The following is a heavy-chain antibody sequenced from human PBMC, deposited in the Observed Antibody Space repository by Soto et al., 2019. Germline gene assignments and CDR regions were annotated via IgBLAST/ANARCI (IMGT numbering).Heavy chain of an antibody. J-gene: IGHJ6*02. CDR1: GYSFTSYW. V-gene: IGHV5-51*01. CDR3: ARHGTTKRSFYGMDV. Sequence: PGESLKISCKGSGYSFTSYWIGWVRRMPGRGLEWMGIIYPGDSDTRYSPSFQGQVTISADKSISTAYLQWSSLKASDTAMYYCARHGTTKRSFYGMDVWGQGTTVTVSS. CDR2: IYPGDSDT. D-gene: IGHD4-4*01.